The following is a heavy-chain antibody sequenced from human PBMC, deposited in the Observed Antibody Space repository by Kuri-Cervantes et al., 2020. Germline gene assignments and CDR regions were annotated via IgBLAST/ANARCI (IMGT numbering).Heavy chain of an antibody. Sequence: ASVKVSCKASGYTFTGYYIHWVRQAPGQGLEWMGWINPNSGSTNYAQNLQGRVTMTTDTSTSTAYMELRSLTSDDTAVYYCARDYYSGSYYGDYWGQGTLVTVSS. CDR1: GYTFTGYY. D-gene: IGHD1-26*01. J-gene: IGHJ4*02. CDR3: ARDYYSGSYYGDY. CDR2: INPNSGST. V-gene: IGHV1-2*02.